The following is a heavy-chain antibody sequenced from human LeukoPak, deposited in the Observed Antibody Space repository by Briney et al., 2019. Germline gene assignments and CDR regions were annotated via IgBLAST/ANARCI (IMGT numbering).Heavy chain of an antibody. CDR2: IVPIFGTT. V-gene: IGHV1-69*06. CDR3: ARVVGLTGYSSSWYSGYYYYMDV. Sequence: SVKVSCKASGCTFSSYAISWVRQAPGQGLEWMGGIVPIFGTTNYAQKFQDRVTITADTSTSTAYMELSSLRSEDTAVYYCARVVGLTGYSSSWYSGYYYYMDVWDKGTTVTVS. CDR1: GCTFSSYA. J-gene: IGHJ6*03. D-gene: IGHD6-13*01.